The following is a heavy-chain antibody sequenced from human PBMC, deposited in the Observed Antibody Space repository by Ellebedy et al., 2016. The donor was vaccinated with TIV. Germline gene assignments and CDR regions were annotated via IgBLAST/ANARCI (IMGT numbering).Heavy chain of an antibody. D-gene: IGHD1-14*01. CDR1: GDPISSSSDY. Sequence: GSLRLSXTVSGDPISSSSDYWVWIRQPPGKGLEWIGTISNRDRTDYNPSLKSRVFILVDASKNQFFLKLTSVTAADTAVYYCATFNQYYTYLGVWGKGTTVTVSS. J-gene: IGHJ6*03. CDR2: ISNRDRT. V-gene: IGHV4-39*01. CDR3: ATFNQYYTYLGV.